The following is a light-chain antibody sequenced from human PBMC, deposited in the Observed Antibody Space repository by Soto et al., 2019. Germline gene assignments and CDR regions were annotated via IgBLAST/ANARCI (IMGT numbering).Light chain of an antibody. J-gene: IGKJ4*01. CDR1: QDINRW. Sequence: DIQMTQSPSTLSASVGDRVTITCRASQDINRWLAWYQQKPGKAPKILIYDIFTRATGVPTRISGSGSGTEFTLTISSLQSEDFAVYYCQQYNSWPLTFGGGTKVDIK. V-gene: IGKV1-5*01. CDR2: DIF. CDR3: QQYNSWPLT.